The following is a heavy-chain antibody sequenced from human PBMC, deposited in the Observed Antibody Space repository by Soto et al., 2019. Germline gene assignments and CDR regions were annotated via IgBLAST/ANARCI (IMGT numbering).Heavy chain of an antibody. CDR1: GGTFTNYA. J-gene: IGHJ6*02. D-gene: IGHD2-2*01. Sequence: QVQLVQSGAEVKKPGSSLKVSCKASGGTFTNYAFSWVRQAPGQGPEWMGGIIPIFGTPDYAQKFQGRVTITADEFTRTVSMELNSLRSDDTAVYYCARERSVGYCITTTCPKPFYYYAMDVWGQGTTVTVSS. CDR3: ARERSVGYCITTTCPKPFYYYAMDV. V-gene: IGHV1-69*12. CDR2: IIPIFGTP.